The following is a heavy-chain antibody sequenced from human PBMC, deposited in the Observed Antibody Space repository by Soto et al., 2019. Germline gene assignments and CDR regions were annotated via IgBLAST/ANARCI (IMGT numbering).Heavy chain of an antibody. CDR1: GGTFSSYA. CDR3: ARHDCISSSCYYYYYYGMDV. Sequence: SVKVSCKASGGTFSSYAISWVRQAPGQGLEWMGGIIPIFDTANYAQNFQGRVTITAGEYTSTAYMELSSLRSEDTAVYYCARHDCISSSCYYYYYYGMDVWGQGTTVTVSS. D-gene: IGHD2-2*01. CDR2: IIPIFDTA. V-gene: IGHV1-69*13. J-gene: IGHJ6*02.